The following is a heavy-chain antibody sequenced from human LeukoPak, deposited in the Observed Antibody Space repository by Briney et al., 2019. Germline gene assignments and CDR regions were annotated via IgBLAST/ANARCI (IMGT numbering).Heavy chain of an antibody. CDR3: ARGRDRGASTPFDY. Sequence: GASVKVSCKASGYTFTDYYMHWVRQAPGQGPEWMGWINSNSDATNYAQKFQGRVTMTRDTSISTVYMELSSLRSDDTAVYYCARGRDRGASTPFDYWGQGTLVTVSS. D-gene: IGHD1-26*01. CDR1: GYTFTDYY. CDR2: INSNSDAT. J-gene: IGHJ4*02. V-gene: IGHV1-2*02.